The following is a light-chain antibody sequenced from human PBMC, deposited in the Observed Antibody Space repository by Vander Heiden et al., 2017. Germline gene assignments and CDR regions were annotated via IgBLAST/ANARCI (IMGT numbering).Light chain of an antibody. Sequence: SYVLPPPPSVSVAPGQTARITCGGSNIGSKSVHWYQQKPGQAPVLVVYDDSDRPSGIPERFSGSTSGTTATMTISRVEAGDEDDYYCQVWDSRSDHPVIFGGGTKLTVL. CDR3: QVWDSRSDHPVI. V-gene: IGLV3-21*02. CDR1: NIGSKS. J-gene: IGLJ2*01. CDR2: DDS.